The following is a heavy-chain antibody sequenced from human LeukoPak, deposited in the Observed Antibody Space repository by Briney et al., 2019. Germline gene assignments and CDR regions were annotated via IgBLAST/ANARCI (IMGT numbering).Heavy chain of an antibody. Sequence: ASVKVSCKASGYTFTGYYMHWVRQAPGQGLEWMGWINPNSGGTNYAQKFQGRVTMTRDTSLSTAYMGLSRLGSDDTAVYYCARGELVWTPDYWGQGTLVTVSS. CDR3: ARGELVWTPDY. CDR2: INPNSGGT. V-gene: IGHV1-2*02. CDR1: GYTFTGYY. J-gene: IGHJ4*02. D-gene: IGHD6-13*01.